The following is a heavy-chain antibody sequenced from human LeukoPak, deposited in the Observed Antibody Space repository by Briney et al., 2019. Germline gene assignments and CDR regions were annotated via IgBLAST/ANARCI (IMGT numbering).Heavy chain of an antibody. CDR1: GGSIISSSYY. J-gene: IGHJ4*02. Sequence: PSETLSLTCTVSGGSIISSSYYWGWIRQPPGKGLEWIGYIYYSGSTNYNPSLKSRVTISVDTSKNQFSLKLSSVTAADTAVYYCAREKWTNSGSSFRSYTGAFDYWGQGTLVTVSS. D-gene: IGHD1-26*01. CDR2: IYYSGST. CDR3: AREKWTNSGSSFRSYTGAFDY. V-gene: IGHV4-61*01.